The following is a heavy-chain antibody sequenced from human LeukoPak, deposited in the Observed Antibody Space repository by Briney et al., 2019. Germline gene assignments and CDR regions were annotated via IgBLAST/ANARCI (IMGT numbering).Heavy chain of an antibody. CDR1: GYIFTGYY. Sequence: ASVKVSCKASGYIFTGYYMHWVRQAPGQGLEWMGWISPNSGGTNYAQKFQGRVTMTRDTSISTAYMELSRLRSDDTAVYYCASHYYYDSSGYYLDAFGIWGQGTMVTVSS. V-gene: IGHV1-2*02. J-gene: IGHJ3*02. CDR2: ISPNSGGT. CDR3: ASHYYYDSSGYYLDAFGI. D-gene: IGHD3-22*01.